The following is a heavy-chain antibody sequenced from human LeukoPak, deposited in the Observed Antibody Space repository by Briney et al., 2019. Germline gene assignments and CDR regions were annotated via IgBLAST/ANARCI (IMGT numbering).Heavy chain of an antibody. D-gene: IGHD4-17*01. CDR3: AREPDYGDYG. Sequence: ASVTVSCKASGGTFSSYAISWVRQAPGQGLEWMGRIIPILGIANYAQKFQGRVTITADKSTSTAYMELSSLRSEDTAVYYCAREPDYGDYGWGQGTLVTVSS. CDR2: IIPILGIA. J-gene: IGHJ4*02. CDR1: GGTFSSYA. V-gene: IGHV1-69*04.